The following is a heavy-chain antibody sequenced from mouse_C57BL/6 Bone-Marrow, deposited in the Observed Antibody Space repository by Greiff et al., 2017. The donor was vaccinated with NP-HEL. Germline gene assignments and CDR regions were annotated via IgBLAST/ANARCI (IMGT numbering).Heavy chain of an antibody. Sequence: VQLQQPGAELVKPGASVKLSCKASGYTFTSYWMHWVKQRPGQGLEWIGMIHPNSGSTNYNEKFKSKATLTVDKSSSTAYMQLSSLTSEDSAVYYCARRNYYGSFAYWGQGTLVTVSA. CDR2: IHPNSGST. D-gene: IGHD1-1*01. CDR1: GYTFTSYW. V-gene: IGHV1-64*01. J-gene: IGHJ3*01. CDR3: ARRNYYGSFAY.